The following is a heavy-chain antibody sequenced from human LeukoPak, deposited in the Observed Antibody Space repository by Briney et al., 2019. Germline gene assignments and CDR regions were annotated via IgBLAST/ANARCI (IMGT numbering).Heavy chain of an antibody. D-gene: IGHD6-6*01. CDR1: GYTLTELS. CDR2: FDPEDGET. Sequence: ASVKVSCKVSGYTLTELSMHWVRQAPGKGLEWMGGFDPEDGETIYAQKFQGRVTMTEDTSTDTAYMELSSLRSEDTAVYYCARDRVESIAARPDYYYYGMDVWGQGTTVTVSS. J-gene: IGHJ6*02. V-gene: IGHV1-24*01. CDR3: ARDRVESIAARPDYYYYGMDV.